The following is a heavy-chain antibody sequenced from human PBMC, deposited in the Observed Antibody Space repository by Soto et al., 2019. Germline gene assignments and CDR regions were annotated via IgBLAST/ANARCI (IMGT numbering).Heavy chain of an antibody. V-gene: IGHV3-23*01. CDR3: AKDRDYYDSSGYYMSWFDP. J-gene: IGHJ5*02. D-gene: IGHD3-22*01. CDR2: ISGSGGST. Sequence: HPGGSLRLSCAASGFTFSSYAMSWVRQAPGKGLEWVSAISGSGGSTYYADSVKGRFTISRDNSKNTLYLQMNSLRAEDTAVYYCAKDRDYYDSSGYYMSWFDPWGQGTLVTVSS. CDR1: GFTFSSYA.